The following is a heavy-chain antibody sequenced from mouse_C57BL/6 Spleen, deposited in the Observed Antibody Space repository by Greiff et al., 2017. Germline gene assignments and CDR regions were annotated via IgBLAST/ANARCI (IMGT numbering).Heavy chain of an antibody. Sequence: VQLQQSGAELVKPGASVTLSCKASGYTFTSYWMHWVKQRPGQGLEWIGMIHPNSGSTNYNEKFKSKATLTVDNSSSTAYMQLSSLTSADSTVYYVSRGGGIDYCGYWGQGTTLTVSS. D-gene: IGHD1-1*02. CDR1: GYTFTSYW. CDR3: SRGGGIDYCGY. J-gene: IGHJ2*01. V-gene: IGHV1-64*01. CDR2: IHPNSGST.